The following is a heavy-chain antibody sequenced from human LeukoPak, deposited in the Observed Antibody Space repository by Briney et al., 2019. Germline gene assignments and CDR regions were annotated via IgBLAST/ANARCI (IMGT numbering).Heavy chain of an antibody. Sequence: SETLSLTCAVSGDSISTSNSYWGWIRRPPGKGLEWVGSVYYSGNTYYNPSLKSRVTISVDTSKSQFSLKLTSVTAADTAVYYCARQTGVGLFILPGGQGTLVTVSS. CDR1: GDSISTSNSY. CDR2: VYYSGNT. V-gene: IGHV4-39*01. CDR3: ARQTGVGLFILP. J-gene: IGHJ4*02. D-gene: IGHD3-3*01.